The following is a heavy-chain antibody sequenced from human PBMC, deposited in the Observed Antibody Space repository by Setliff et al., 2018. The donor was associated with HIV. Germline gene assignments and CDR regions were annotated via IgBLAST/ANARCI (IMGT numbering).Heavy chain of an antibody. V-gene: IGHV4-4*08. CDR3: VNPSGAMGDFDS. D-gene: IGHD3-16*01. CDR1: EDSFSAYF. CDR2: YISSSGSTTHNPYISTTGNT. J-gene: IGHJ4*02. Sequence: PSETLSLTCTVSEDSFSAYFWAWVRQFPGKGLEWIGYISSSGSTTHNPYISTTGNTNYNPSLKTRVTLAIDTSKRQFSLWLRSVTAADTAVYYCVNPSGAMGDFDSWGQGTLVTVSS.